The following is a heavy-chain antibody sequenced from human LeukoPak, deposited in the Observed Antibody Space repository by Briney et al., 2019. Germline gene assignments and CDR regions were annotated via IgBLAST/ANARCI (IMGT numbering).Heavy chain of an antibody. CDR3: ARELMDCSGGTCYSSFFDY. CDR2: IYYRGSA. Sequence: SETLSLTCTVSGGSISSSSYFWGWIRQPPGKGLEWIGSIYYRGSAYYNPSLKSRVTTSVDTSKNQFSLKLSSVTAADTAVYYCARELMDCSGGTCYSSFFDYWGQGTLVTVSS. CDR1: GGSISSSSYF. V-gene: IGHV4-39*07. J-gene: IGHJ4*02. D-gene: IGHD2-15*01.